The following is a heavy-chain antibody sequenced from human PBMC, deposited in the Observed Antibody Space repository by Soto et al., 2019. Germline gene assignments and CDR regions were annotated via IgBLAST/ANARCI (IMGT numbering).Heavy chain of an antibody. Sequence: PGESLKISCKGSGYTFTNYWIGWVRQMPGKGLEWMGIIYPGDSDTKYNPSFQGQVTISADKSITTTYLRWTSLKASDTAIYYCAASICYYCTDVWGQGTSVTRS. CDR1: GYTFTNYW. CDR2: IYPGDSDT. CDR3: AASICYYCTDV. J-gene: IGHJ6*02. V-gene: IGHV5-51*01.